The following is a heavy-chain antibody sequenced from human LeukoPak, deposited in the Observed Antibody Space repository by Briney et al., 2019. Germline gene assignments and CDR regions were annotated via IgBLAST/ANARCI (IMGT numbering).Heavy chain of an antibody. CDR3: ARDGGDYLIDY. V-gene: IGHV1-18*01. D-gene: IGHD4-17*01. CDR1: GYTFTSYG. CDR2: ISAYNGNT. Sequence: EASVKVSCKASGYTFTSYGISWVRQAPGQGLEWMGWISAYNGNTNYAQKLQGRVTMTRDTSTSTVYMELSSLRSEDTAVYYCARDGGDYLIDYWGQGTLVTVSS. J-gene: IGHJ4*02.